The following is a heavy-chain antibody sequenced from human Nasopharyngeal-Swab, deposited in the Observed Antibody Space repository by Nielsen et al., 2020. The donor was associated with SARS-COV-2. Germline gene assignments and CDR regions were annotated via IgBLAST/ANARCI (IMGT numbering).Heavy chain of an antibody. CDR2: IIPIFGTA. CDR1: GGTFSSYA. V-gene: IGHV1-69*13. J-gene: IGHJ4*02. D-gene: IGHD6-6*01. Sequence: SVKVSCKASGGTFSSYAISWVRQAPGQGLEWMGGIIPIFGTANYAQKFQGRVTITADESTSTAYMELSSLRSEDTAVYYCARGHDSSSGKGPIDYWGQGTLGTVSS. CDR3: ARGHDSSSGKGPIDY.